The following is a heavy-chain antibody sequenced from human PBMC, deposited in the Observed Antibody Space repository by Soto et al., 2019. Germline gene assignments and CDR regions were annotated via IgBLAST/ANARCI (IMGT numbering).Heavy chain of an antibody. Sequence: PSETLSLTCTVSGGSMNNNYWSWIRQPPGKGLEWIAWIHSGGHSSSNPSLRSRVTMSRDTSKNQFSLNLNSVTAADTATYFCAREGRSTAYLDYWGQGALVTVSS. CDR2: IHSGGHS. V-gene: IGHV4-59*01. D-gene: IGHD2-21*02. CDR1: GGSMNNNY. J-gene: IGHJ4*02. CDR3: AREGRSTAYLDY.